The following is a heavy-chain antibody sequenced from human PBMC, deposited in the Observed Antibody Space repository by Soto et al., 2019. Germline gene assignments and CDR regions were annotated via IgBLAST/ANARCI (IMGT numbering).Heavy chain of an antibody. CDR3: AREGNDLMGCFLDS. D-gene: IGHD1-1*01. Sequence: QLQLHESGPGLVKPSETLSLTCSVSGCSISSSRYFWGWIRQTPGKGLEWIGTVYQSGSTYYNPSLKSRVTISVDTSKNQFSLRLNSVTAADTAIYYCAREGNDLMGCFLDSWGQGALVTVSS. J-gene: IGHJ4*02. V-gene: IGHV4-39*02. CDR1: GCSISSSRYF. CDR2: VYQSGST.